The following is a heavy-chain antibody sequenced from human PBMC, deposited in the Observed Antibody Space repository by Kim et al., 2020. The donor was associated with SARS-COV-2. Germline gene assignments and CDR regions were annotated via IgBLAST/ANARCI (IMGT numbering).Heavy chain of an antibody. CDR1: GFTFSSYW. J-gene: IGHJ3*02. V-gene: IGHV3-7*03. D-gene: IGHD2-2*02. CDR2: IKQDGSEK. Sequence: GGSLRLSCAASGFTFSSYWMSWVRQAPGKGLEWVANIKQDGSEKYYVDSVKGRFTISRDNAKNSLYLQMNSLRAEDTAVYYCARDGYCSSTSCYTDAFDIWGQGTMVTVSS. CDR3: ARDGYCSSTSCYTDAFDI.